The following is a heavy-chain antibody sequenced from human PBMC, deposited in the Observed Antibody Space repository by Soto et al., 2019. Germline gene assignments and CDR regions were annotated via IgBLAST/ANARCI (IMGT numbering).Heavy chain of an antibody. V-gene: IGHV4-4*07. CDR3: ARYSSNWFQTEGMDV. CDR1: GGSISTYY. D-gene: IGHD6-13*01. Sequence: LSLTCTVSGGSISTYYWSWIRQPAGKGLEWIGRIDTSGNTNYNPSLKSRVTMSVDTSKKQFSLKLTSVTAADTAVYYCARYSSNWFQTEGMDVWGQGTTVTVSS. CDR2: IDTSGNT. J-gene: IGHJ6*02.